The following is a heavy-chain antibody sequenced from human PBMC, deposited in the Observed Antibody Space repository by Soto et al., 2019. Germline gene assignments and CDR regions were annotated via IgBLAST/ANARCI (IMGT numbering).Heavy chain of an antibody. CDR1: GFTFSSYG. Sequence: SGGSLRLSCAASGFTFSSYGMHWVRQAPGKGLEWVAVISYDGSNKYYADSVKGRFTISRDNSKNTLYLQMNSLRAEDTAVYYCANDFWSGYPSYYYYGMDVWGQGTTVTVSS. CDR3: ANDFWSGYPSYYYYGMDV. V-gene: IGHV3-30*18. J-gene: IGHJ6*02. CDR2: ISYDGSNK. D-gene: IGHD3-3*01.